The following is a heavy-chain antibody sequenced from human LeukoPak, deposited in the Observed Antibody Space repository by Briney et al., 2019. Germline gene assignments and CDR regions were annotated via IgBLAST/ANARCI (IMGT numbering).Heavy chain of an antibody. CDR3: SGLGGSPPYFEY. V-gene: IGHV3-73*01. D-gene: IGHD3-16*01. CDR2: IRRKGNDYAT. J-gene: IGHJ4*02. CDR1: GFTFSGSA. Sequence: PGGSLRLSCAASGFTFSGSAMHWVRQASGKGLEWVARIRRKGNDYATAYAASVKGRFTIFRDDSKKPAYLQKHSLKTGHPAVYFWSGLGGSPPYFEYGRQGTLVTVSS.